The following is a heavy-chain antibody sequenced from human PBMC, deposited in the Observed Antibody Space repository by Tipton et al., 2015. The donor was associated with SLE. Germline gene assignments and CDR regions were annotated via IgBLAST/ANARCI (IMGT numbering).Heavy chain of an antibody. J-gene: IGHJ4*02. CDR2: IYYSGST. CDR1: GGSFSGYY. Sequence: TLSLTCAVYGGSFSGYYWGWIRQPPGKGLEWIGSIYYSGSTYYNPSLKSRVTISVDTSKNQFSLRLRFVTAADTAMYYCARSREGLADHWGQGTLVTVSS. V-gene: IGHV4-34*01. CDR3: ARSREGLADH.